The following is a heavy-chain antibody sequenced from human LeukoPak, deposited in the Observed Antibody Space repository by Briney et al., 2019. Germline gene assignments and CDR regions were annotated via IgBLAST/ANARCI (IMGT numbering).Heavy chain of an antibody. V-gene: IGHV1-69*04. CDR3: ARDPGGNDDVY. D-gene: IGHD1-1*01. J-gene: IGHJ4*02. Sequence: SVKVSCKASGGTFSSYTISWVRQAPGQGLEWMGRIIPILGIANYAQNFQGRVTITADKSTSTAYMELSSLRSEDTAVYYCARDPGGNDDVYWGQGTLVTVSS. CDR2: IIPILGIA. CDR1: GGTFSSYT.